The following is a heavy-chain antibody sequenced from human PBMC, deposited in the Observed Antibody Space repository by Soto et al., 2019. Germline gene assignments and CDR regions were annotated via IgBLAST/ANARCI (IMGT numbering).Heavy chain of an antibody. J-gene: IGHJ5*02. CDR3: AKDIGLLHTGTFDP. V-gene: IGHV3-21*04. CDR2: ITGSGTYI. D-gene: IGHD1-1*01. Sequence: GGSLRLSCAASGFTFSSYTMNWVRQAPGKGLEWVSSITGSGTYINYADSVKGRFTISRDNAKNYLYLQMNNLRAEDTALYYCAKDIGLLHTGTFDPWGQGTLVTVSS. CDR1: GFTFSSYT.